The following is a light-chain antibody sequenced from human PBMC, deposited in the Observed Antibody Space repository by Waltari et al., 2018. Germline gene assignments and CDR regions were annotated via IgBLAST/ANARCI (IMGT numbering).Light chain of an antibody. CDR3: AAWDDSLNGQV. V-gene: IGLV1-44*01. CDR1: RSNLGSNT. CDR2: NDN. Sequence: QSVLTQPPSASATPGQRVTLSCAGVRSNLGSNTVNWYQHLPGTAPKLLIYNDNQRPSGVPDRFSGAKSGTSASLAISGLQSEDEVDYYCAAWDDSLNGQVFGGGTKLTVL. J-gene: IGLJ3*02.